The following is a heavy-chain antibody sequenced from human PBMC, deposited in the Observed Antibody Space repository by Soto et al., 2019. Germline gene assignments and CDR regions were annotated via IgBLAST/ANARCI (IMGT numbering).Heavy chain of an antibody. Sequence: PGGSLRLSCAASGFTFDSCAMSWVRQAPGKGLEWILGISGSGGSTYYADSVKGRFTISRDNSKNTVYLQMNSLRADHRAVYYCAKGKTSGCYYFAFWGQGTLVTVAS. CDR2: ISGSGGST. V-gene: IGHV3-23*01. J-gene: IGHJ4*02. CDR3: AKGKTSGCYYFAF. D-gene: IGHD6-19*01. CDR1: GFTFDSCA.